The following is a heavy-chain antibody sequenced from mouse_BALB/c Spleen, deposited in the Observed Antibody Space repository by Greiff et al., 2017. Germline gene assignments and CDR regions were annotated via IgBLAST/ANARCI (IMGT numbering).Heavy chain of an antibody. CDR2: ISSGGSYT. Sequence: EVKLVESGGDLLKLGGSRKPSVAASGFTFSSYGISWVRQTPDKRLEWVATISSGGSYTYYPDSVKGRFTISRDNAKNTLYLQMSSLKSEDTAMYYCARLDYWGQGTSVTVSS. CDR1: GFTFSSYG. CDR3: ARLDY. V-gene: IGHV5-6*01. J-gene: IGHJ4*01.